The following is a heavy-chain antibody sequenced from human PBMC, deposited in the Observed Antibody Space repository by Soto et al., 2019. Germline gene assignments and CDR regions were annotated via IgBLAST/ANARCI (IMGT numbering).Heavy chain of an antibody. V-gene: IGHV4-59*01. CDR1: GFSITNYC. Sequence: SDTMSHSCTFSGFSITNYCLSWIRQPPGKGLAWIGFVSDSGNTNYNPSLKNRVTISVDTSKIQFSLNLSSVTAADTAVYYCARTFYSFPLHFDNWGQGTQVTVSS. D-gene: IGHD2-15*01. CDR2: VSDSGNT. CDR3: ARTFYSFPLHFDN. J-gene: IGHJ4*02.